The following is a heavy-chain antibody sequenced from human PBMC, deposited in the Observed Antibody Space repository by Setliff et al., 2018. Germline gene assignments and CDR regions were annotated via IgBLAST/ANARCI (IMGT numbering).Heavy chain of an antibody. D-gene: IGHD7-27*01. CDR3: ARDNWGPEY. Sequence: GGSLRLSCAASGFTFSSFWMHWVRQAPGKGLVWVLRIKSDGSSTTYADSVKGRFTISRDNAKNTLYLQMNGLRAEDTAVYYCARDNWGPEYWGQGTLVTVSS. CDR1: GFTFSSFW. J-gene: IGHJ4*02. CDR2: IKSDGSST. V-gene: IGHV3-74*01.